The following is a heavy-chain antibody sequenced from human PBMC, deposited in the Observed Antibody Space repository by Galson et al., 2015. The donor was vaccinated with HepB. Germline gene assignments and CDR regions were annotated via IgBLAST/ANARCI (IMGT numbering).Heavy chain of an antibody. D-gene: IGHD2-15*01. CDR3: ARGGQYCRGAGCYGSDY. J-gene: IGHJ4*02. CDR1: GYTFNAYY. Sequence: SVKVSCKVSGYTFNAYYMYWVRQAPGQGLEWMGRISPKSGGTNYAQNFQGRVTATRDTSISTAYMELSSLTSDDTAVYYCARGGQYCRGAGCYGSDYWGQGTLATVSS. V-gene: IGHV1-2*06. CDR2: ISPKSGGT.